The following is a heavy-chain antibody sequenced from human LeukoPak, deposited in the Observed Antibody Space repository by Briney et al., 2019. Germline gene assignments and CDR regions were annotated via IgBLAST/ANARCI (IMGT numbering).Heavy chain of an antibody. CDR2: INHSGST. D-gene: IGHD1-7*01. CDR1: GGAFSDDY. Sequence: SETLSLTRAVYGGAFSDDYWGGGRRPPGRGLGWSGGINHSGSTNYNPSLKSRVTISADTSKTQFSLRLSSVTAADTAVYYCESGTPQRWSSFWGQGPLVPVSS. J-gene: IGHJ4*02. CDR3: ESGTPQRWSSF. V-gene: IGHV4-34*01.